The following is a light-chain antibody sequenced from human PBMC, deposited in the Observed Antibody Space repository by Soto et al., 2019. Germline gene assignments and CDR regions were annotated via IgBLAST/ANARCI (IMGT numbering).Light chain of an antibody. CDR1: QSISDK. CDR2: GAS. Sequence: EMAMTQSPATLSVSPGERATLSCRASQSISDKLAWYQQKPGQAPRLLIYGASTRATGIPARFSGSGSGTEFTLTISSLQSEDFAVYCWQQYNTWPPTFGQGTLVEIK. J-gene: IGKJ1*01. V-gene: IGKV3-15*01. CDR3: QQYNTWPPT.